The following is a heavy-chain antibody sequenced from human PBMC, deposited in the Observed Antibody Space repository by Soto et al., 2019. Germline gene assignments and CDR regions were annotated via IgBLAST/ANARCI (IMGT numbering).Heavy chain of an antibody. D-gene: IGHD1-26*01. Sequence: SETLSLTCTVSGGSVSSGSYYWSWIRQPPGKGLEWIGYIYYSGSTNYNPSLKSRVTISVDTSKNQFSLKLGSVTAADTAVYYCARTPRGELLGVWFDPWGQGTLVTVSS. CDR2: IYYSGST. CDR3: ARTPRGELLGVWFDP. V-gene: IGHV4-61*01. CDR1: GGSVSSGSYY. J-gene: IGHJ5*02.